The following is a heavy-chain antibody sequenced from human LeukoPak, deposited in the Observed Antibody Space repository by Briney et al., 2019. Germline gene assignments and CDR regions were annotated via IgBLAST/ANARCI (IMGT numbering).Heavy chain of an antibody. CDR2: ISGSGGVT. CDR1: GFTFSSYA. Sequence: GGSLRLSCAASGFTFSSYAMSWVRQAPGKGLEWVSAISGSGGVTYYADSVKGRFTISRDNSKNTLYLQMNSLRAEDTAVYYCAKAAMYYYYYYMDVWGKGTTVTISS. D-gene: IGHD2-2*01. J-gene: IGHJ6*03. V-gene: IGHV3-23*01. CDR3: AKAAMYYYYYYMDV.